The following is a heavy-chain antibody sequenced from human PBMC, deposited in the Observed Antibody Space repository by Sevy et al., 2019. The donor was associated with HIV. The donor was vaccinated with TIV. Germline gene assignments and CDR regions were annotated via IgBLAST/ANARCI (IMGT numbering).Heavy chain of an antibody. V-gene: IGHV4-30-2*01. J-gene: IGHJ5*02. CDR2: IYPSGST. CDR1: GGSIISDNYS. CDR3: ASGALATGWFDP. Sequence: SETLSLTCAVSGGSIISDNYSWSWMRQPLGKGLEWIGYIYPSGSTHYNLSLRSRVTISVDRSKIQFSRKLGSVTAADTAVYYCASGALATGWFDPWGQGTLVTVSS. D-gene: IGHD3-10*01.